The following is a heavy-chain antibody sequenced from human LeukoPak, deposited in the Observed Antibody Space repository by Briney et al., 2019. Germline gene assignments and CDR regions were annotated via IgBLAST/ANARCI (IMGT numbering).Heavy chain of an antibody. CDR2: MLNSGDTK. CDR3: TRDGLRGYDFDF. J-gene: IGHJ5*01. V-gene: IGHV3-23*01. Sequence: GGSLRLACAPAGFTFRIHAMSCVRHAPGEGREWVSYMLNSGDTKYYADSVKGRFILSRDNSKNTLYVQMDGLRVDDTAVYYCTRDGLRGYDFDFWGPGTLVTVSS. CDR1: GFTFRIHA. D-gene: IGHD5-12*01.